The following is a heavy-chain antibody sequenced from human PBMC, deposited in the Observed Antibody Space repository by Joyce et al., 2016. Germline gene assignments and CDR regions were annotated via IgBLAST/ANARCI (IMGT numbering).Heavy chain of an antibody. Sequence: QVQLQESGPGLMKPSETLSLSCIVSGVSVRSFSWGWIRQSPGKGLEWMGYVFHSGSTDYNPSLQGRLTMSADTSKNQISLRLRSVTAADTAIYFCARHHPTYYDTTAADAFDVWGQGTMVTVSS. D-gene: IGHD3-22*01. CDR3: ARHHPTYYDTTAADAFDV. V-gene: IGHV4-59*02. J-gene: IGHJ3*01. CDR1: GVSVRSFS. CDR2: VFHSGST.